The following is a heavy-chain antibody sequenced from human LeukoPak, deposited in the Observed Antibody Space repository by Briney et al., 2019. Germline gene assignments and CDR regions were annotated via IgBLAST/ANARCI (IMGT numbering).Heavy chain of an antibody. CDR1: GFTFREFA. V-gene: IGHV3-49*03. Sequence: GGSLRLSCTSSGFTFREFAVSWFRQAPGKGLEWIGFIRSSIYGGTPKAAASVKGRFIFSRDDTKGVAYLRMNSLKTDDTAVYYCSREWGNGNDLRPDSWGQGTLVTVSS. CDR3: SREWGNGNDLRPDS. D-gene: IGHD1-1*01. J-gene: IGHJ4*02. CDR2: IRSSIYGGTP.